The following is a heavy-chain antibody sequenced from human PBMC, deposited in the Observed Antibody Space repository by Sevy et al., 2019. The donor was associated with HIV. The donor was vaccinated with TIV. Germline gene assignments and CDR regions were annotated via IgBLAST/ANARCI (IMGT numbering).Heavy chain of an antibody. D-gene: IGHD6-13*01. V-gene: IGHV3-11*05. CDR2: ISSRSSEI. CDR1: GFIFRDRY. J-gene: IGHJ6*02. Sequence: GGSLRLSCVASGFIFRDRYMSWIRQAPGKGLEWVSFISSRSSEINYADSVKGRSTVSRDNAKNSLYLQMNSLRAEDTAVYYCAGDFMPVASAGTGALGVWGQGTAVTVSS. CDR3: AGDFMPVASAGTGALGV.